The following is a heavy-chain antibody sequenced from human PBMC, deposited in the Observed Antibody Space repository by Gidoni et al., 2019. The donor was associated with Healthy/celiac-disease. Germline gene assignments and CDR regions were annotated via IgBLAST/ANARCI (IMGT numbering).Heavy chain of an antibody. CDR1: GGSISSGGYY. J-gene: IGHJ2*01. CDR2: IYYSGST. D-gene: IGHD2-2*01. Sequence: QVQLQESGPGLVKPSPTLSLTCTVSGGSISSGGYYWSWIRQHPGKGLEWIGYIYYSGSTYYNPSLKSRVTISVDTSKNQFSLKLSSVTAADTAVYYCARRSVVVPAAILPYWYFDLWGRGTLVTVSS. V-gene: IGHV4-31*03. CDR3: ARRSVVVPAAILPYWYFDL.